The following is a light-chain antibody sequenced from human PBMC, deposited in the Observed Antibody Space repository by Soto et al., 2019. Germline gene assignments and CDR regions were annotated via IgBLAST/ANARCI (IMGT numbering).Light chain of an antibody. CDR2: GAS. Sequence: EIVLTQSPGTLSLSPGDRTTLFCRACRSICGSYLAWYRQKPGQAPRLLVYGASSRASGIPDRFSGSGAGTDFTLTISRLEPEDFALYYCQQYSSTFWTLGQGTKVEIK. J-gene: IGKJ1*01. CDR1: RSICGSY. V-gene: IGKV3-20*01. CDR3: QQYSSTFWT.